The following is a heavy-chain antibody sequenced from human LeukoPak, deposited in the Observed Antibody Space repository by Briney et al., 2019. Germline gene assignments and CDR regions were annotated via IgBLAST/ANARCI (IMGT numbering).Heavy chain of an antibody. CDR1: VFPFRRYA. CDR3: AKGRNFDWLSSIDFDY. Sequence: GGSLRLSCAASVFPFRRYAMNWVRQPPGKGLEWVSTFSGDSGTTSYAGSGKSRFTITRNNSKNTLYLQMSSLRAEDTAIYYCAKGRNFDWLSSIDFDYWGQRTLVTASS. CDR2: FSGDSGTT. V-gene: IGHV3-23*01. J-gene: IGHJ4*02. D-gene: IGHD3-9*01.